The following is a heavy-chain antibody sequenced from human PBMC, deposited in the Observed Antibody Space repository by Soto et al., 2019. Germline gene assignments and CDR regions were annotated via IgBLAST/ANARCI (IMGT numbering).Heavy chain of an antibody. CDR1: GFMFSTYG. Sequence: QVQLVDSGGGVVQPGRSLRLSCTASGFMFSTYGMHWVRQAPGKGLAWVALVSLDGTNKYYADSVKGRFTISRDNSKNTLYLQMDSLRAEDTAVYYCAKDKSHCWGGACKHYFDHWRQGTLVTVSS. J-gene: IGHJ4*02. D-gene: IGHD2-21*02. CDR3: AKDKSHCWGGACKHYFDH. V-gene: IGHV3-30*18. CDR2: VSLDGTNK.